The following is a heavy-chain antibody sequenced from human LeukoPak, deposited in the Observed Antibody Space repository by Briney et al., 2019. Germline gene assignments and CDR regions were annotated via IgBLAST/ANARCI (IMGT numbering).Heavy chain of an antibody. Sequence: GGSLRLSCTASGFTFGDYAMSWVRQAPGKGLEWVGFIRSKAYGGTTEYAASVKGRFTISRDDSKSIAYLQMNSLKTEDTAVYYCTRDRINLLLLWFGELLGWFDPWGQGTLVTVSS. J-gene: IGHJ5*02. CDR2: IRSKAYGGTT. D-gene: IGHD3-10*01. V-gene: IGHV3-49*04. CDR3: TRDRINLLLLWFGELLGWFDP. CDR1: GFTFGDYA.